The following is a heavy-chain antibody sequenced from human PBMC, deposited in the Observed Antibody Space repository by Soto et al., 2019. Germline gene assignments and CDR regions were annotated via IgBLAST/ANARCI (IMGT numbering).Heavy chain of an antibody. Sequence: QMQLVESGGGVVQTGRYLRLSCAASGFTFGAYTMHWVRQAPGKGLEWVAVISYDGNSERYTDLVKGRFIVSRDNSKSTMYLQMNSLRAEDTAVYSCARDGYSGRSDGFDIWGQGTRVTVSS. CDR1: GFTFGAYT. CDR3: ARDGYSGRSDGFDI. J-gene: IGHJ3*02. D-gene: IGHD1-26*01. CDR2: ISYDGNSE. V-gene: IGHV3-30*14.